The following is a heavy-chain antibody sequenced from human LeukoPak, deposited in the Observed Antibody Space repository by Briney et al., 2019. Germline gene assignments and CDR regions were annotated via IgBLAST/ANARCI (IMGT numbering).Heavy chain of an antibody. Sequence: SETLSLTCAVYGGSFSGYYWSWIRQPPGKGLEWIGEINHSGSTNYNPSLKSRVTISVDTSKNQFSLKLSSVTAADTAVYYCARGPYYGSGSYYKSWGQGTLVTVSS. D-gene: IGHD3-10*01. CDR2: INHSGST. CDR3: ARGPYYGSGSYYKS. V-gene: IGHV4-34*01. J-gene: IGHJ5*02. CDR1: GGSFSGYY.